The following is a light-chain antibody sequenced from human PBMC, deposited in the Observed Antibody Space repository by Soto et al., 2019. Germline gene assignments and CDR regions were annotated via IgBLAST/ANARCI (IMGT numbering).Light chain of an antibody. J-gene: IGLJ2*01. CDR1: SSDVGTYDR. Sequence: QSALTQPPSVYGSPGQSVTISCIGSSSDVGTYDRVSWYQAPPGTAPKLIIYEVHYRPSGVPDRFSGSKSGNTASLTISGLQAEDEADYYCSSYAASTTLLFGGGTKVTVL. CDR3: SSYAASTTLL. CDR2: EVH. V-gene: IGLV2-18*02.